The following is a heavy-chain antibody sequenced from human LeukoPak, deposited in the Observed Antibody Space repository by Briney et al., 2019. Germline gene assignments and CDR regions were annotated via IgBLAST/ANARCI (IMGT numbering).Heavy chain of an antibody. V-gene: IGHV3-48*04. D-gene: IGHD5-18*01. J-gene: IGHJ4*02. Sequence: GGSLRLSCAASEFTFSEYSMNWVRQAPGKGLEWVSYISSSGSTIYYADSVKGRFTISRDNAKNSLYLQMNSLRAEDTAVYYCARTRGYISSYYFDYWGQGTLVTVSS. CDR2: ISSSGSTI. CDR3: ARTRGYISSYYFDY. CDR1: EFTFSEYS.